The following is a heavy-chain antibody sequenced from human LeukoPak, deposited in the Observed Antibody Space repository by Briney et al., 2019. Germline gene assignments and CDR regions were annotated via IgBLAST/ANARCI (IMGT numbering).Heavy chain of an antibody. CDR3: AKDNGYYDSSGYYYNWFDP. J-gene: IGHJ5*02. Sequence: GGSLRLSCAASGFTFSSYAVSWVRQAPGKGLEWVSAISGSGGSTYYADSVKGRFTISRDNSKNTLYLQMNSLRAEDTAVYYCAKDNGYYDSSGYYYNWFDPWGQGTLVTVSS. CDR1: GFTFSSYA. D-gene: IGHD3-22*01. V-gene: IGHV3-23*01. CDR2: ISGSGGST.